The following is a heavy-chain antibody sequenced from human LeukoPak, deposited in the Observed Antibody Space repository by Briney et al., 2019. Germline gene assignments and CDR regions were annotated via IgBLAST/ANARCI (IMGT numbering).Heavy chain of an antibody. CDR2: IRGSGVST. CDR3: AKDPIAAAGNYFDY. CDR1: GFTFTSYA. Sequence: GGXLRLSCAASGFTFTSYAMTWVRQAPGKGLEWVSAIRGSGVSTFYADSVKGRFTISRDNSKNTLYLQLNSLRAEDTAIYYCAKDPIAAAGNYFDYWGQGTLVTVSS. V-gene: IGHV3-23*01. D-gene: IGHD6-13*01. J-gene: IGHJ4*02.